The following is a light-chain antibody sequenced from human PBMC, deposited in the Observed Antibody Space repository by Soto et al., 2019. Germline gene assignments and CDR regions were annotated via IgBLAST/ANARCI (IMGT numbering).Light chain of an antibody. Sequence: EIVITQAPATLSVSSEVGTAPSCRDRRRGSSKLAWYQQKPGQAPRLLIYGASTRDTGIPGRFSGSGSGTDFTLTICSLEPEDFAVYYCQQRSNWPLTFGRGTKVDI. CDR3: QQRSNWPLT. J-gene: IGKJ4*01. V-gene: IGKV3-11*01. CDR2: GAS. CDR1: RRGSSK.